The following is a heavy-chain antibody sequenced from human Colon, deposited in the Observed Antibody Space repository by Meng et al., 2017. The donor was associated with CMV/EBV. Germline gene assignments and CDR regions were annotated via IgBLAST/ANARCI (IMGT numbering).Heavy chain of an antibody. CDR2: IYSNGRI. J-gene: IGHJ1*01. CDR1: GGSISGHY. Sequence: QVQLQESGPGLVKPSETLSLTCTVSGGSISGHYWTWIRRPAGEGLQWLGRIYSNGRIDENYSLRSRVTISVDTSKNQLSLRLTSVTAADTAVYYCGRAGARGVPIDVWGLGTLVTVSS. CDR3: GRAGARGVPIDV. V-gene: IGHV4-4*07. D-gene: IGHD3-10*01.